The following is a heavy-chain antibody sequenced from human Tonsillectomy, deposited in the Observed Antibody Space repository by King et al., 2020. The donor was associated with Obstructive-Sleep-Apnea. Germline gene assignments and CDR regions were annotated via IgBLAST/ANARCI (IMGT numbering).Heavy chain of an antibody. D-gene: IGHD2-8*02. CDR3: ARDSGTWSLDY. Sequence: QLVQSGAEVKKPGASVKVSCKASGYTFTSYYMHWVRQAPGQGLEWRGIIYPRGGSTRYTQKFQGGVTMTRDTSTSTVYMELSTLRSEDTAVYYCARDSGTWSLDYWGQGTLVTVSS. CDR2: IYPRGGST. CDR1: GYTFTSYY. J-gene: IGHJ4*02. V-gene: IGHV1-46*01.